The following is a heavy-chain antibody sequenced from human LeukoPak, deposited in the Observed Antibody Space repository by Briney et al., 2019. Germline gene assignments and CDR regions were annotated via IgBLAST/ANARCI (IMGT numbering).Heavy chain of an antibody. D-gene: IGHD6-19*01. CDR1: GFTFDDYG. CDR2: INWNGGST. CDR3: AREDLTWGIAVAGTGVDY. J-gene: IGHJ4*02. V-gene: IGHV3-20*04. Sequence: GGSLRLSCAASGFTFDDYGMSWVRQAPGKGLEWVSGINWNGGSTGYADSVKGRFTISRDNAKTSLYLQMNSLRAEDTALYYCAREDLTWGIAVAGTGVDYWGQGTLVTVSS.